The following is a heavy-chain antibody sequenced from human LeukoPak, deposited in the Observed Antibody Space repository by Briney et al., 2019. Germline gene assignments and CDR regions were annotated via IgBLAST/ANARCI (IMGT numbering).Heavy chain of an antibody. CDR2: ISSSSSYI. CDR3: AGSLRGGGWYMY. J-gene: IGHJ4*02. CDR1: GFTFSSYG. D-gene: IGHD6-19*01. V-gene: IGHV3-21*01. Sequence: GRSLRLSCAASGFTFSSYGMHWVRQAPGKGLEWVSSISSSSSYIYYADSVKGRFTVSRDNAKNSLYLQMNSLRDEDTAVYYCAGSLRGGGWYMYWGQGTLVTVSS.